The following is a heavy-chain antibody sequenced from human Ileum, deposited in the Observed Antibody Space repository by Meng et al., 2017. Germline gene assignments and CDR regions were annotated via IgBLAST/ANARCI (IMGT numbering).Heavy chain of an antibody. D-gene: IGHD2-15*01. Sequence: SETLSLTCTVHGDSITSYYWTWIRQPPGKGLEWVGYIHYPGSTNYNPSLESRVSISIDTSMNQFSLKLTSVTAADTAMYYCARFCSGGSCPDYWGQGKLVTVSS. V-gene: IGHV4-59*01. J-gene: IGHJ4*02. CDR1: GDSITSYY. CDR3: ARFCSGGSCPDY. CDR2: IHYPGST.